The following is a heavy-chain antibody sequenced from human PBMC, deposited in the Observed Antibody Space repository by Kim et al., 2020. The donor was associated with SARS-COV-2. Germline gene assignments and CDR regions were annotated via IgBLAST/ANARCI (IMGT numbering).Heavy chain of an antibody. Sequence: SETLSLTCTVSGGSVSSGSYYWSWIRQPPGKGLEWIGYIYYSGSTNYNPSLKSRVTISVDTSKNQFSLKLSSVTAADTAVYYCARGAPSLRYCGSDCYSFPYYYGMDVWGQGTTVTVSS. J-gene: IGHJ6*02. CDR1: GGSVSSGSYY. CDR2: IYYSGST. V-gene: IGHV4-61*01. CDR3: ARGAPSLRYCGSDCYSFPYYYGMDV. D-gene: IGHD2-21*02.